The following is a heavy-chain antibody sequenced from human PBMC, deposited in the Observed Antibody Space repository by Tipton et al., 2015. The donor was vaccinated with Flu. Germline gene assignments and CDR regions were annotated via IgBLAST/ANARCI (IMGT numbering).Heavy chain of an antibody. CDR1: GFIFSDYW. J-gene: IGHJ4*02. CDR3: TRRLVED. V-gene: IGHV3-7*01. CDR2: IKYDGSTI. Sequence: QLVQSGGGLVQPGGSLRLSCAASGFIFSDYWMAWVRQAPGKGLEWVANIKYDGSTIYYVDSVKGRFTISRDNAKNSVYLQMNNLRVEDTAMYYCTRRLVEDWGQGTQVTVSS.